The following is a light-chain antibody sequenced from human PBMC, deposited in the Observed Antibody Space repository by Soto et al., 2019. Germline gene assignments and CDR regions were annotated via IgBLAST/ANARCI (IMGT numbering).Light chain of an antibody. J-gene: IGLJ2*01. CDR3: CSFAGTYTI. CDR1: SSDVGGYSH. CDR2: DVT. Sequence: QSALTQPRSVSVSPGQSVTISCTGSSSDVGGYSHVSWFQQHPGKAPKLMIYDVTKRPSGVPDRFSGSKSGNTASLTISGLQAEDESDYSCCSFAGTYTIFGGGTKLTVL. V-gene: IGLV2-11*01.